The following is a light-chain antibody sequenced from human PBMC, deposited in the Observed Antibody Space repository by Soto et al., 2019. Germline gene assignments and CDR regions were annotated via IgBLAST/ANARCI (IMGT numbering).Light chain of an antibody. CDR2: DVS. Sequence: QSALTQPASVSGSPGQSITISCTGTSSDVGGYNYVSWYQQHPGKAPKLMIYDVSNRPSGVSNRFSGSKSGNTASLTISGLQAEDEADYYCSSYTSSSCVVFGGRTKLTVL. J-gene: IGLJ2*01. CDR1: SSDVGGYNY. CDR3: SSYTSSSCVV. V-gene: IGLV2-14*01.